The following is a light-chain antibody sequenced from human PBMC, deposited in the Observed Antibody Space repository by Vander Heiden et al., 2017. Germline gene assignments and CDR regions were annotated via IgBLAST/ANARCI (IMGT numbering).Light chain of an antibody. CDR2: DAS. V-gene: IGKV1-5*01. J-gene: IGKJ1*01. Sequence: DIQMTQSPSTLSASVGDRVTITCRASQSISSWLAWYQQKPGKAPKLLIYDASSLESGVPSRFSGSGSGTEFTLTISSLQPDDFATYYCQQYNRYVVGTFGQGTKVEIK. CDR1: QSISSW. CDR3: QQYNRYVVGT.